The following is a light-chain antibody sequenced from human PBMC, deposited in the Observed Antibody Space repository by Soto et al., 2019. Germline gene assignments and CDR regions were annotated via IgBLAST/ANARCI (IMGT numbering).Light chain of an antibody. Sequence: DIVLMQSPVTLSVSPGEGATLSCRASQSFGTNLGWYQQKSGQAPRLLIYGTSIRATGIPARFSGSGSGTEFNLTISSLQSEDLAVYYCQKYDTWPLTFGGGTKVEIK. V-gene: IGKV3-15*01. CDR3: QKYDTWPLT. CDR1: QSFGTN. J-gene: IGKJ4*01. CDR2: GTS.